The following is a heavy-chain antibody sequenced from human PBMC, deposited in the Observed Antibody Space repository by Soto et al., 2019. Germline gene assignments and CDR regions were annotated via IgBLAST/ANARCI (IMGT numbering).Heavy chain of an antibody. J-gene: IGHJ4*02. D-gene: IGHD2-15*01. CDR2: VSTDGGNT. CDR1: GFTFSTYV. Sequence: QVQLVEAGGGVVQPGGSLRLSCAASGFTFSTYVMHWVRQAPGKGLEWVAVVSTDGGNTHYADSVKGRFTISRDNSKNTLYLQMSSLRAEDTAVYYCAKPPYCSGGSCYFSQYYFDYWGQGTLVTVSS. CDR3: AKPPYCSGGSCYFSQYYFDY. V-gene: IGHV3-30*18.